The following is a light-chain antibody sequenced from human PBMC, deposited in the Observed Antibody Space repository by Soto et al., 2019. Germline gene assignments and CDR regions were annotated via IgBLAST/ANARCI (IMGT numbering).Light chain of an antibody. V-gene: IGLV2-14*01. CDR1: TSDVGGYNN. J-gene: IGLJ1*01. CDR3: SYHGGSKHFCV. Sequence: QSALTQPASVSGSPGQSITISCTRATSDVGGYNNVSWYQRHRGTARKHMLYEISNRPSGDSHRLSGSKSGNTASLTISGLQAEDEAHYYCSYHGGSKHFCVFGTGTKGTV. CDR2: EIS.